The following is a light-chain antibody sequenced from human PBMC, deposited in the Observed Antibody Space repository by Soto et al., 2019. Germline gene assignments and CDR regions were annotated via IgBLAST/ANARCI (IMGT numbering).Light chain of an antibody. J-gene: IGKJ3*01. CDR1: QSVASSF. Sequence: EIVLTQSPGTLSLSPGERATLSCRASQSVASSFLAWYQQKPGQAPRLLIYGASSRATGIPDRFSGSGSGRDFTLTINRLEPDDVAVYYCQQFATSPFTFVPETTVDFK. CDR3: QQFATSPFT. V-gene: IGKV3-20*01. CDR2: GAS.